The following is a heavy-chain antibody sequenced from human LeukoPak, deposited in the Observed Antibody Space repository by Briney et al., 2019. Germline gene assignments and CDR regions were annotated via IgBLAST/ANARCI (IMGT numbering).Heavy chain of an antibody. CDR2: MNPNSGNT. V-gene: IGHV1-8*01. D-gene: IGHD6-19*01. CDR1: GYTFTSYD. CDR3: AIPYSSGWYYYYGMDV. J-gene: IGHJ6*02. Sequence: APVKVSCKASGYTFTSYDINWVRQSTGHRLEWMGWMNPNSGNTGYAQKFQGRVVMTRNTSISTAYMELSSLRSEDTAVYYCAIPYSSGWYYYYGMDVWGQGTTVTVSS.